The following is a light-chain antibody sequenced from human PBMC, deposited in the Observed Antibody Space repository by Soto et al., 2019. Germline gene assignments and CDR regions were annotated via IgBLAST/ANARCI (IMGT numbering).Light chain of an antibody. CDR2: GAS. CDR3: QQSESWPIT. Sequence: DIQMTQSPSTLSLSVGDRVTSTCRASQTISSKLAWYQQKPVKAPRFLIYGASTRPSGIPSRFSGSGSGTDFTLTISSLQSEDFATYYCQQSESWPITFGEGT. V-gene: IGKV1-5*01. J-gene: IGKJ5*01. CDR1: QTISSK.